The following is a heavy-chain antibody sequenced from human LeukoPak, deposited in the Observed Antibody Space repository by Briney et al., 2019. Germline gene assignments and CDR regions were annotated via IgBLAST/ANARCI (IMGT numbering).Heavy chain of an antibody. V-gene: IGHV1-2*02. D-gene: IGHD2-15*01. CDR3: ARGLGVAADYYFDY. J-gene: IGHJ4*02. CDR1: GYTFTDYY. Sequence: ASVTVSLKSSGYTFTDYYMHWVRQAPGQGLEGMGWINPNSGGTNYAQKFQGRVTMTRDTSISTAYMELSRLRSDDTAVYYCARGLGVAADYYFDYWGQGTLVTVSS. CDR2: INPNSGGT.